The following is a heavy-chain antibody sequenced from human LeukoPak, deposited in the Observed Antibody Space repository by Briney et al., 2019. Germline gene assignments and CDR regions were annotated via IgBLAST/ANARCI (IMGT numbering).Heavy chain of an antibody. J-gene: IGHJ6*03. CDR3: AREPPAAPGFENYYYYMDV. Sequence: GGSLRLSCAASGFTFDHYGMSWVRQAPGKGLEWVSGINWNGGSTGYADSVKGRFTISRDNAKNSLYLQMNSLRAEDTALYYCAREPPAAPGFENYYYYMDVWGKGTTVTVSS. CDR1: GFTFDHYG. D-gene: IGHD2-2*01. V-gene: IGHV3-20*04. CDR2: INWNGGST.